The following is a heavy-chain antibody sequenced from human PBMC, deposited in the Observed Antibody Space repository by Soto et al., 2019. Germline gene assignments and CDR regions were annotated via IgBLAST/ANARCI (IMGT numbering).Heavy chain of an antibody. D-gene: IGHD5-18*01. Sequence: SVKVSCKASGGTFSSYAISWVRQAPGQGLEWMGGIIPIFGTANYAQKFQGRVTITADKSTSTAYMELSSLRSEDTAVYYCARISSYGAPVDYWGQGTLVTSPQ. CDR3: ARISSYGAPVDY. J-gene: IGHJ4*02. CDR1: GGTFSSYA. CDR2: IIPIFGTA. V-gene: IGHV1-69*06.